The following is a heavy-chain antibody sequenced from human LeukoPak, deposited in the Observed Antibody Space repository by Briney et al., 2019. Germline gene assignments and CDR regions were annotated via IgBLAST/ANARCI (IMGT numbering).Heavy chain of an antibody. CDR1: GGSISSYY. D-gene: IGHD5-18*01. J-gene: IGHJ6*03. V-gene: IGHV4-59*01. Sequence: SETLSLTCTLSGGSISSYYWSWIRRPPGKGLEWIGYIYYSGSTNYNPSLKSRVTISVDTSKNQFSLKLSSVTAADTAVYYCARGGTGYGLYYYYYYYMDVWGKGTTVTVSS. CDR2: IYYSGST. CDR3: ARGGTGYGLYYYYYYYMDV.